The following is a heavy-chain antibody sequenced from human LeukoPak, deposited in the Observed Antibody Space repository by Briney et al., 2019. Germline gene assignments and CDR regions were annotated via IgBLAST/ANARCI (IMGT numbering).Heavy chain of an antibody. CDR3: ASYEGRAAYFEY. Sequence: GGSLRLYCAASGFTVSNNYMSWVRQAPGKGLEWVSVIDSGGTTYYAESVRGRFTISRDHYKSRVHLQLNSLRPEDTAVYYCASYEGRAAYFEYWGQVTLVTVSS. J-gene: IGHJ4*02. CDR2: IDSGGTT. D-gene: IGHD3-16*01. V-gene: IGHV3-66*02. CDR1: GFTVSNNY.